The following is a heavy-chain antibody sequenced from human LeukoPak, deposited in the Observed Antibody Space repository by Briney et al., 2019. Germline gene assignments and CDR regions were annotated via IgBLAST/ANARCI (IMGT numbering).Heavy chain of an antibody. CDR1: GFTFSSYS. CDR2: ISSSSTTI. Sequence: GGSLRLSCAASGFTFSSYSMNWVRQAPGKGLEWVSYISSSSTTIYYSDSVRGRFTISRDNAKNSLYLQMKSLRAEDTAVYYCARGKTSQNIVTRKTYNWFDPWGQGTLVTVSS. D-gene: IGHD2/OR15-2a*01. V-gene: IGHV3-48*01. CDR3: ARGKTSQNIVTRKTYNWFDP. J-gene: IGHJ5*02.